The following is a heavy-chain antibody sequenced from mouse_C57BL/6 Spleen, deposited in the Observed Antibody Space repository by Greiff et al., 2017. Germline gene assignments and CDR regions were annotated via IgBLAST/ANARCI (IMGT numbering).Heavy chain of an antibody. D-gene: IGHD2-2*01. CDR2: INPNNGGT. CDR3: AREVTYYFDY. J-gene: IGHJ2*01. Sequence: EVQLQQSGPELVKPGASVKISCKASGYTFTDYYMNWVKQSHGKSLEWIGDINPNNGGTSYNQKFKGKATLTVDKSSSTAYMELRSLTSVDSAVYYCAREVTYYFDYWGQGTTLTVSS. V-gene: IGHV1-26*01. CDR1: GYTFTDYY.